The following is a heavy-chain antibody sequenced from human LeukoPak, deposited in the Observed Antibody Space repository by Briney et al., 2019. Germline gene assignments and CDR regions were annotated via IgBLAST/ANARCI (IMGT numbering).Heavy chain of an antibody. CDR2: IYYSGST. Sequence: SETLSLTCTVSGGSISSYYWSWIRQPPGKGLEWIGYIYYSGSTNYNPSLKSRVTISVDTSKNQFSLKLSSVTAADTAVYYCARLRKGSGWEFRWFDPWGQGTLVTVSS. CDR3: ARLRKGSGWEFRWFDP. V-gene: IGHV4-59*08. D-gene: IGHD6-19*01. CDR1: GGSISSYY. J-gene: IGHJ5*02.